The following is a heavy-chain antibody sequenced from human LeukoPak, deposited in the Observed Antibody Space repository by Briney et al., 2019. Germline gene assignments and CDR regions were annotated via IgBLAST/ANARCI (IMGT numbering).Heavy chain of an antibody. J-gene: IGHJ4*02. CDR2: ISYDGSNK. D-gene: IGHD3-10*01. CDR1: GFTFSSYA. CDR3: AKDRGYSYGSGFDY. Sequence: GRSLRLSCAASGFTFSSYAMYWVRQAPGKGLEWVAVISYDGSNKYYADSVKGRFTISRDNSKNTLYLQMNSLRAEDTAVYYCAKDRGYSYGSGFDYWGQGTLVTVSS. V-gene: IGHV3-30*04.